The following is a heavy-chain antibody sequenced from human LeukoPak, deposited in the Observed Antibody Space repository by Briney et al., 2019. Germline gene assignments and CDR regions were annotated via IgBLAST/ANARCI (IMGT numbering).Heavy chain of an antibody. CDR2: IRYDGSNK. Sequence: GGSLRLSCVVSGFTFSNHGMHWVRQAPGKGLEWVAFIRYDGSNKYYGDSVKGRFTISRDNSKNTLYLQVKSLRAEDTAVYYCAKRSDIDTFHIWGQGTMVTVSS. V-gene: IGHV3-30*02. J-gene: IGHJ3*02. D-gene: IGHD6-19*01. CDR1: GFTFSNHG. CDR3: AKRSDIDTFHI.